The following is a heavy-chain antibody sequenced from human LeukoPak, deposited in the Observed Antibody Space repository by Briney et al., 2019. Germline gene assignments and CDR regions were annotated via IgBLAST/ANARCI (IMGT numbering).Heavy chain of an antibody. J-gene: IGHJ4*02. D-gene: IGHD5-18*01. CDR1: GFTFNTYG. CDR3: AKDSQYSYGYIDY. CDR2: ITGSGITT. Sequence: GGSLRLSCAASGFTFNTYGLHWVRQAPGKGLEWVPGITGSGITTYYGDSVKGRFTISRDNSKNTLYLQMNSLRAEDTAVYYCAKDSQYSYGYIDYWGQGTLVTVSS. V-gene: IGHV3-23*01.